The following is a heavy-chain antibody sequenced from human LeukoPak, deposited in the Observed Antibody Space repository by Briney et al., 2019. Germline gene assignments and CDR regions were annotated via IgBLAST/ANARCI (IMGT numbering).Heavy chain of an antibody. J-gene: IGHJ4*02. CDR1: GASIRNYY. Sequence: SETLSLTCAVSGASIRNYYWSWIRQPAGKGLEWIGRFVPSGSTNYTPSLKSRVTMSVDTSKSQFSLKLNSVTAADTAVYYCAKEGAAPGPDFDYWGQGTLVIVSS. D-gene: IGHD6-13*01. CDR2: FVPSGST. CDR3: AKEGAAPGPDFDY. V-gene: IGHV4-4*07.